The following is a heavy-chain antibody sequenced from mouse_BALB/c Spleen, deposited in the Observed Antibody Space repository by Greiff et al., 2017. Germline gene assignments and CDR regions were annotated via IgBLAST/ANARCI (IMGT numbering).Heavy chain of an antibody. CDR2: ISSGGSYT. V-gene: IGHV5-9-4*01. CDR3: ARAHYYGSYYFDY. CDR1: GFTFSSYA. D-gene: IGHD1-2*01. J-gene: IGHJ2*01. Sequence: EVKLMESGGGLVKPGGSLKLSCAASGFTFSSYAMSWVRQSPEKRLEWVAEISSGGSYTYYPDTVTGRFTISRDNAKNTLYLEMSSLRSEDTAMYYCARAHYYGSYYFDYWGQGTTLTVSA.